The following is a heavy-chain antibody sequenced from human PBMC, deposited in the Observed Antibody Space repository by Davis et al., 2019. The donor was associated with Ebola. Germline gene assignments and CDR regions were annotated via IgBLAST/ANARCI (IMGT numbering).Heavy chain of an antibody. Sequence: AASVKVSCKASGYSFTNYAMNWVRQAPGQGLEWMGWINTNTGNPTYAQGFTGRFVFSLDTSVSTAYLQISSLKAEDTAVYYCARSGIAGFSGMDVWGKGTTVTVSS. D-gene: IGHD6-13*01. V-gene: IGHV7-4-1*02. CDR3: ARSGIAGFSGMDV. CDR2: INTNTGNP. CDR1: GYSFTNYA. J-gene: IGHJ6*04.